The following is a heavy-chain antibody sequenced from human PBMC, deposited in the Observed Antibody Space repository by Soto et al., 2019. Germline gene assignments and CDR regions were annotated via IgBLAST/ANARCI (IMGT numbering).Heavy chain of an antibody. D-gene: IGHD5-12*01. V-gene: IGHV4-34*01. Sequence: QVQLQQWGAGLLKPSETLSLTCAVYGGSFSGYYWSWIRQPPEKGLEWIGEINHSGSTNYNPSLKSRVTISVDTSKNQFSLKLSSVTAADTAVYYCARKMATYPGGFDYWGQGTLVTVSS. J-gene: IGHJ4*02. CDR2: INHSGST. CDR1: GGSFSGYY. CDR3: ARKMATYPGGFDY.